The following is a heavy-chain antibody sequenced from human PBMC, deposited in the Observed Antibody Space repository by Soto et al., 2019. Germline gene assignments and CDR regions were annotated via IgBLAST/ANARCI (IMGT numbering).Heavy chain of an antibody. CDR2: IYYSGST. J-gene: IGHJ4*02. CDR1: CGSISSYY. V-gene: IGHV4-59*01. CDR3: AREYCSSTSCYMGNFDY. D-gene: IGHD2-2*02. Sequence: SETLSLTCTVSCGSISSYYWSWIRQPPGKGLEWIGYIYYSGSTNYNPSLKSRVTISVDTSKNQFSLKLSSVTAADTAVYYCAREYCSSTSCYMGNFDYWGQGTLVTVSS.